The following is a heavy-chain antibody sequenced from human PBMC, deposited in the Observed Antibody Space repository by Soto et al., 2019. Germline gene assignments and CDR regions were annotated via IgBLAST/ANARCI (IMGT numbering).Heavy chain of an antibody. Sequence: GGSLRLSCAASGFTFDDFAMHWVRQAPGKGLEWVSGVDWDSGSTAYADSVQGRFTISRDSARNSLYLQMNSLRAEDTALYYCVKGRGSYEVKFGMDVWGQGTKVTVSS. CDR1: GFTFDDFA. CDR2: VDWDSGST. CDR3: VKGRGSYEVKFGMDV. J-gene: IGHJ6*01. D-gene: IGHD6-25*01. V-gene: IGHV3-9*01.